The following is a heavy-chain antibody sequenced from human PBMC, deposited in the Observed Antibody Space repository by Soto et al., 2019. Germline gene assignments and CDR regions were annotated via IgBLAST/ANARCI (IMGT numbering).Heavy chain of an antibody. J-gene: IGHJ2*01. CDR3: ARDIAVARSRYFDL. Sequence: GGSLRLSCAASGFTVSSNYMSWVRQAPGKGLEWVSVIYSGGSTYYADSVKGRFTISRHNSKNTLYLQMNSLRAEDTAVYYCARDIAVARSRYFDLWGRGALVTVSS. V-gene: IGHV3-53*04. D-gene: IGHD6-19*01. CDR1: GFTVSSNY. CDR2: IYSGGST.